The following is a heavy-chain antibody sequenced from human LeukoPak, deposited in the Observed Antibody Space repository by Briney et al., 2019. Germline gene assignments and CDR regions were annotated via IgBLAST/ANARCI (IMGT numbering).Heavy chain of an antibody. CDR3: ARDLFDDSSGYNGV. V-gene: IGHV3-7*01. J-gene: IGHJ4*02. CDR1: GFTFSSYL. CDR2: IKQDGSEK. D-gene: IGHD3-22*01. Sequence: PGGSLRLSCAASGFTFSSYLMSWVRQAPGKGLEWVANIKQDGSEKYYVDSVKGRFTISRDNAKNSLYLQMNSLRAEDTAVYYCARDLFDDSSGYNGVWGQGTLVTVSS.